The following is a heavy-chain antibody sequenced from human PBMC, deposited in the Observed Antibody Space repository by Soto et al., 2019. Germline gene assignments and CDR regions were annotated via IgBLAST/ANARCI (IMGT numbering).Heavy chain of an antibody. D-gene: IGHD2-2*01. CDR2: LDPEDGET. CDR1: GYTLTELS. J-gene: IGHJ4*02. Sequence: GASVKVSCKVSGYTLTELSMHWVLQAPGKGLEWMGGLDPEDGETIYAQKFQGRVTMAEDTSTDTAYMELSSLRSEDTAVYYCATDRYCSSTSCLDYWGQGTLVTVSS. CDR3: ATDRYCSSTSCLDY. V-gene: IGHV1-24*01.